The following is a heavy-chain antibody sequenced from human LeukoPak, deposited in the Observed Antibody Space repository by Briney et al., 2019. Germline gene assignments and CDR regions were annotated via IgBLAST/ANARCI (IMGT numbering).Heavy chain of an antibody. Sequence: SETLSLTCTVSGGSISSSSYYWGWIRQPPGKGLEWIGSIYYSGSTYYNPSLKSRFTISVDTSKNQFSLKLSSVTAADTAVYYCARLAPLLEQQLVYYYYYMDVWGKGTTVTVSS. CDR1: GGSISSSSYY. CDR2: IYYSGST. D-gene: IGHD6-13*01. V-gene: IGHV4-39*01. CDR3: ARLAPLLEQQLVYYYYYMDV. J-gene: IGHJ6*03.